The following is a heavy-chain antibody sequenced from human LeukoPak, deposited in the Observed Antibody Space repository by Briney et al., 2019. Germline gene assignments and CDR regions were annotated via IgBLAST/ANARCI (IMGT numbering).Heavy chain of an antibody. CDR3: ARESDTATYYFDY. V-gene: IGHV3-21*06. J-gene: IGHJ4*02. Sequence: GGSLRLPCAASGFTFSSYSMNWVRQAPGKGLEWVSSISSSSGYIYYADSVKGRFTISRDNAKNSLYLQMNSLRAEDTAVYYCARESDTATYYFDYWGQGTLVSVSS. CDR2: ISSSSGYI. D-gene: IGHD5-18*01. CDR1: GFTFSSYS.